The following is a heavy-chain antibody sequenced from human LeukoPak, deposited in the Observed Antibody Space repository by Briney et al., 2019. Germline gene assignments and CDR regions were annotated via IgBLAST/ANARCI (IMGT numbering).Heavy chain of an antibody. V-gene: IGHV3-30-3*01. J-gene: IGHJ4*02. Sequence: PGGSLRLSCAASGFTFSSYAMHWVRQAPGKGLEWVAVISYDGSNKYYADSVKGRFTISRGNAKNSLYLQMNSLRAEDTALYYCARGTYYFDYWGQGTLVTVSS. CDR3: ARGTYYFDY. D-gene: IGHD1/OR15-1a*01. CDR2: ISYDGSNK. CDR1: GFTFSSYA.